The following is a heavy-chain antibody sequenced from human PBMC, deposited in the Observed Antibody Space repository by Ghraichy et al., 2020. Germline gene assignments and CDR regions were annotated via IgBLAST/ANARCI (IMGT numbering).Heavy chain of an antibody. CDR3: ARGSALKFSSSYYHFDY. V-gene: IGHV3-74*01. Sequence: GGSLRLSCAVSGFTFSSYWMHWVRQAPGKGLVWVSRINSDESSTSYADSVKGRFTISRDNAKNTLYLQMNSLRAEDTAVYYCARGSALKFSSSYYHFDYWGKGTLVTVSS. CDR2: INSDESST. J-gene: IGHJ4*02. D-gene: IGHD3-22*01. CDR1: GFTFSSYW.